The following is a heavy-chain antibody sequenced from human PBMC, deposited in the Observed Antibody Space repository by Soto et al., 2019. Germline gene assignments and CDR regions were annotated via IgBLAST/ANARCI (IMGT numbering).Heavy chain of an antibody. CDR3: ARSSVRLGELAYFFDY. CDR1: GGSISSYC. V-gene: IGHV4-59*08. CDR2: IDYSEST. J-gene: IGHJ4*02. D-gene: IGHD3-16*02. Sequence: LEILSLTCTVSGGSISSYCWSWIRQPPGKGLEWIGYIDYSESTNYNPSLKSRVTISVDTSKNQFSLRLRSVTAADTAVFYCARSSVRLGELAYFFDYWGQGALVTVSS.